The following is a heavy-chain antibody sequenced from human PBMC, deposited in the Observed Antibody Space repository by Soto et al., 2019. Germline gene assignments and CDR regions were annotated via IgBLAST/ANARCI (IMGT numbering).Heavy chain of an antibody. D-gene: IGHD6-13*01. CDR3: ARDSAGSRGHFAS. V-gene: IGHV4-4*09. CDR2: IYSSGRT. CDR1: GASIRGFD. Sequence: SETLSLTCTVSGASIRGFDWSWIRQPPGQGLEWVASIYSSGRTDYNHSLESRVTISVDTSKNQFSLNLRSVNEADTAVYYCARDSAGSRGHFASGGRGTLVTVSS. J-gene: IGHJ4*02.